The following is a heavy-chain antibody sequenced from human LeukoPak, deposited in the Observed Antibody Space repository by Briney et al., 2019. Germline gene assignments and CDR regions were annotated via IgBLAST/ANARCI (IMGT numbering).Heavy chain of an antibody. J-gene: IGHJ4*02. V-gene: IGHV3-23*01. D-gene: IGHD2-2*01. CDR3: AKLPRGYCSSTSCSYFDY. CDR1: GFTFSSNP. CDR2: ISGSGGST. Sequence: GGSLRLSCAASGFTFSSNPMSWVRQAPGKGLEWVSAISGSGGSTYYADSVKGRFTISRDNSKNTLYLQMDSLRAEDTAVYYCAKLPRGYCSSTSCSYFDYWGQGTLVTVSS.